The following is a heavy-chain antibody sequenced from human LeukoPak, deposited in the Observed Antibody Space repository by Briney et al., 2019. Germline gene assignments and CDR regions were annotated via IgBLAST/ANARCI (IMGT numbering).Heavy chain of an antibody. Sequence: PSQTLSLTYAVSGGSISSGGYSWSWIRQPPGKGLEWIGYIYHSGSTYYNPSLKSRVTISVDRSKNQFSLKLSSVTAADTAVYYCARENYGDYVGAFDIWGQGTMVTVSS. CDR3: ARENYGDYVGAFDI. V-gene: IGHV4-30-2*01. D-gene: IGHD4-17*01. J-gene: IGHJ3*02. CDR2: IYHSGST. CDR1: GGSISSGGYS.